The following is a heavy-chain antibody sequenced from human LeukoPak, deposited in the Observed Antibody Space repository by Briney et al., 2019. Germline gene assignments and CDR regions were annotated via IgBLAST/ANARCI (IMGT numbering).Heavy chain of an antibody. V-gene: IGHV1-18*01. Sequence: ASVKVSCKASGYTFTSYGISWVRQAPGQGLEWMGWISAYNGNTNYAQKLQGRVTMTTDTSTSTAYMELRSLRSDDTAVYYCARGSSTSFYYYGMDVWGQGTMVTVSS. CDR1: GYTFTSYG. CDR2: ISAYNGNT. D-gene: IGHD2-2*01. CDR3: ARGSSTSFYYYGMDV. J-gene: IGHJ6*02.